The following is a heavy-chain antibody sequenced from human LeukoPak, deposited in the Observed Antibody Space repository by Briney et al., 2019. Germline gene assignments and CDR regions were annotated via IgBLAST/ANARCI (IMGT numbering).Heavy chain of an antibody. Sequence: PSETLSLTCTVSGGSISSYYWCWIRQPPGKGLEWIGYIYTSGSTNYNPSLKSRVTISVDTSKNQFSLKLSSVTAADTAVYYCARHTRYSTAVHYYYYMDVWGKGTTVTVSS. CDR1: GGSISSYY. CDR2: IYTSGST. V-gene: IGHV4-4*09. CDR3: ARHTRYSTAVHYYYYMDV. J-gene: IGHJ6*03. D-gene: IGHD1-26*01.